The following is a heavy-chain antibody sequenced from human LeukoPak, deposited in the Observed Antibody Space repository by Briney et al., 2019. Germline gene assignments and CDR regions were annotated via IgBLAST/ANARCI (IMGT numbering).Heavy chain of an antibody. CDR1: GFTFSSYW. Sequence: GGSLRLSCAASGFTFSSYWMSWVRQAPGKGLEWVANIKQDGSEKYYVDSVKGRFTISRDNAKNSLYLQMNSLRAEDTAVYYCARDSPDYYDSSGNDYWGQGTLVTVSS. D-gene: IGHD3-22*01. J-gene: IGHJ4*02. CDR3: ARDSPDYYDSSGNDY. CDR2: IKQDGSEK. V-gene: IGHV3-7*01.